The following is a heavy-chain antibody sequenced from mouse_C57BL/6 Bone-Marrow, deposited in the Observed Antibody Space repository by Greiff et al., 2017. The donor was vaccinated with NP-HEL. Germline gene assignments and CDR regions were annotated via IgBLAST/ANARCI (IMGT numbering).Heavy chain of an antibody. CDR3: TTTISTTASHWYFDV. D-gene: IGHD1-1*01. J-gene: IGHJ1*03. V-gene: IGHV14-4*01. Sequence: VQLQHSGAELVRPGASVKLSCTASGFNIKDDYMHWVKQRPEQGLEWIGWIDPENGDTEYASKLQGKATITADTYSNTAYLQLSSLTSEDTAVYYCTTTISTTASHWYFDVWGTGTTVTVSS. CDR2: IDPENGDT. CDR1: GFNIKDDY.